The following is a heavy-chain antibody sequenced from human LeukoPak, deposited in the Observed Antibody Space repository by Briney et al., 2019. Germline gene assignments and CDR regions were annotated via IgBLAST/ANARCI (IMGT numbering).Heavy chain of an antibody. D-gene: IGHD3-22*01. J-gene: IGHJ4*02. CDR1: GGSISSYY. Sequence: SETLSLTCTVSGGSISSYYWSWIRQPPGKGLEWIGYIYYSGSTNYNPSLKSRVTISIEKSKNQFSLKLSSVTAADTAVYYCARNYYESSGYYPWNLDYWGQGTLVTVSS. CDR3: ARNYYESSGYYPWNLDY. V-gene: IGHV4-59*08. CDR2: IYYSGST.